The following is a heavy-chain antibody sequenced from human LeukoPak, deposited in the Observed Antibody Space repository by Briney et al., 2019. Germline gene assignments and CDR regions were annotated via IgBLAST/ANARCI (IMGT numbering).Heavy chain of an antibody. D-gene: IGHD2-15*01. CDR2: IKQDGSEK. CDR1: EFTFSSYW. Sequence: PGGSLRLSCTASEFTFSSYWMSWVRQAPGKGLEWVANIKQDGSEKDYVDSVKGRFTISRDNAKNSLYLQMNSLRAEDTAVYYCARVAYCSGGSCYWGFMDVWGQGTTVTVSS. J-gene: IGHJ6*02. CDR3: ARVAYCSGGSCYWGFMDV. V-gene: IGHV3-7*03.